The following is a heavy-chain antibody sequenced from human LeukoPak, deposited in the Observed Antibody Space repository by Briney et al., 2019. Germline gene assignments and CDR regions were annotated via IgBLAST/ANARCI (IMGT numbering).Heavy chain of an antibody. CDR3: ARGLLRYFDSTHTAGDY. V-gene: IGHV3-74*01. CDR2: TNTDGSST. D-gene: IGHD3-9*01. J-gene: IGHJ4*02. CDR1: GFTFSSYW. Sequence: PGGSLRLSCAASGFTFSSYWMHWVRQAPGKGLVWVSRTNTDGSSTSYADSVKGRFTISRDNAKNTLYLQMNSLRAEDAAVYYCARGLLRYFDSTHTAGDYWGQGTLVTVSS.